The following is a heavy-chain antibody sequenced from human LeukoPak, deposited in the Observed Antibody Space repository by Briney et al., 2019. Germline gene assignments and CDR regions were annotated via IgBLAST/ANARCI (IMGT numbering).Heavy chain of an antibody. CDR2: INHSGTT. Sequence: GSLRLSCAASGFTLSTYNMIWVRQAPGKGLEWIGEINHSGTTNYNPSLKSRVTISVDTSKNQFSLKLSSVTAADTAVYYCARVRDNNSSSSPGVPYYFDYWGQGTLVTVSS. CDR3: ARVRDNNSSSSPGVPYYFDY. J-gene: IGHJ4*02. D-gene: IGHD6-6*01. CDR1: GFTLSTYN. V-gene: IGHV4-34*01.